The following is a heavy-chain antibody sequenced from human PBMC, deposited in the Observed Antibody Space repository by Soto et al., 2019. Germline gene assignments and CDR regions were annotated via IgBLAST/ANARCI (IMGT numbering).Heavy chain of an antibody. V-gene: IGHV4-34*01. CDR1: GGSFSRYT. Sequence: HVQLQQWGAGLLKPSETLSLTCAVYGGSFSRYTWILIRQPPGKGLEWIVEITHSGTTNHNPSLKSRVIISVHTSNKQFSLRLTSVTAADPAVYYCARGSEYTSSFDYWGQATLVTVSS. CDR2: ITHSGTT. CDR3: ARGSEYTSSFDY. J-gene: IGHJ4*02. D-gene: IGHD6-6*01.